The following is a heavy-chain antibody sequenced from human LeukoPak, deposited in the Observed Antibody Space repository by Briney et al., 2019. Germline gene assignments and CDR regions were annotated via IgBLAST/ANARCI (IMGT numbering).Heavy chain of an antibody. CDR2: INHSGST. CDR1: GGSFSGYY. J-gene: IGHJ4*02. D-gene: IGHD4-17*01. Sequence: SETLSLTCAVYGGSFSGYYWSWIRQPPGNGLEWSGEINHSGSTNYNPSLKSRVTISVDTSKNQFSLKLGSVTAADTAVYYCARGHMTTVTTETEGTFDYWGQGTVVTVSS. CDR3: ARGHMTTVTTETEGTFDY. V-gene: IGHV4-34*01.